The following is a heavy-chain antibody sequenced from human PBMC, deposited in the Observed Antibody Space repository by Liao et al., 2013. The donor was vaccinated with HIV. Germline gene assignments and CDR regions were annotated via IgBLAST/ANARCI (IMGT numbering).Heavy chain of an antibody. Sequence: QLQLQESGPGLVKPSETLSLTCTVSGGSIRDRTYYWDWIRQSPGKGLEWIGEINHSGSTNYNPSLKSRVTISVDTSKTQFSLKLSSVTAADTAVYYCARDAYFDWDNWFDPWGQGTLVTVSS. CDR3: ARDAYFDWDNWFDP. CDR1: GGSIRDRTYY. J-gene: IGHJ5*02. CDR2: INHSGST. D-gene: IGHD3-9*01. V-gene: IGHV4-39*07.